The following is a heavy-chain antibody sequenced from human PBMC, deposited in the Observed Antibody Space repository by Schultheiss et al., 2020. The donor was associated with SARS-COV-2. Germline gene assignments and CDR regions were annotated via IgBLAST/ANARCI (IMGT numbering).Heavy chain of an antibody. CDR2: IYYSGST. J-gene: IGHJ3*02. V-gene: IGHV4-59*01. Sequence: GSLRLSCTVSGGSISSYYWSWIRQPPGKGLEWIGYIYYSGSTNYNPSLKSRVTISVDTSKNQFSLKLSSVTAADTAVYYCARVSDAFDIWGQGTMVTVSS. CDR3: ARVSDAFDI. CDR1: GGSISSYY.